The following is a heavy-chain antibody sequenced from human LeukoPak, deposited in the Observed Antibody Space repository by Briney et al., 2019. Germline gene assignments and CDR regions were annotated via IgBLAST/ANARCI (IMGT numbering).Heavy chain of an antibody. Sequence: SETLSLTCTVSGGSISTFYWTWIRQPAGKGLEWIGRINNSGSTNYNPSLRSQVSMSVDRSKNQFSVTLSSVTAADTAVYFCAREGGDPRWLDPWGQGTLVTVSS. CDR1: GGSISTFY. D-gene: IGHD6-25*01. J-gene: IGHJ5*02. V-gene: IGHV4-4*07. CDR2: INNSGST. CDR3: AREGGDPRWLDP.